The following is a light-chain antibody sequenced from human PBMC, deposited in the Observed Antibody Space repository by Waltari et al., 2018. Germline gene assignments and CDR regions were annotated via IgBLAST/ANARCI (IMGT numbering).Light chain of an antibody. CDR3: HQYYSTPRT. J-gene: IGKJ1*01. CDR1: PSVLNTSNSKNY. CDR2: WAS. Sequence: DIVMTQSPDSLAVSLGERATINCKSSPSVLNTSNSKNYLAWYQQKPGQPPKLLLYWASTRASGAPERFSGSGSGTDFTLTISSLQAEDVAVYYCHQYYSTPRTFGQGTKVEIK. V-gene: IGKV4-1*01.